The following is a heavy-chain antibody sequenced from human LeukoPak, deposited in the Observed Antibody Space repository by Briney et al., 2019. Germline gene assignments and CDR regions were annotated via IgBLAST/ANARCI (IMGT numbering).Heavy chain of an antibody. CDR3: ARGLTTHAGTFNY. CDR2: IYYNGNT. V-gene: IGHV4-59*01. CDR1: GVSISGFS. D-gene: IGHD6-13*01. J-gene: IGHJ4*02. Sequence: SETLSLTCTVSGVSISGFSWSWIRQPPDKGLEWIGYIYYNGNTEYNPSLKSRVTISVDKSKNQFPLKLTSETAADTAVYFCARGLTTHAGTFNYWGQGTLVTVSS.